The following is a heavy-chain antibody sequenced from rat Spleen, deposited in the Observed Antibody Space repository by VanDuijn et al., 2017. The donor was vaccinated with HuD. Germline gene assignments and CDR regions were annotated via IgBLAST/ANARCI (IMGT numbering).Heavy chain of an antibody. Sequence: QVQVKQSGPALVHPSQTLSLTCTVSGFSLTGDNVNWVRQPTGKVREWMGVIWTGGTTDYNSALKFRLTTGRDTSKSQVFLEMNSLQTEDIATYYCVRGPMHPKGNYFDYWGQGLMVTVSS. J-gene: IGHJ2*01. CDR1: GFSLTGDN. V-gene: IGHV2-30*01. D-gene: IGHD1-7*01. CDR3: VRGPMHPKGNYFDY. CDR2: IWTGGTT.